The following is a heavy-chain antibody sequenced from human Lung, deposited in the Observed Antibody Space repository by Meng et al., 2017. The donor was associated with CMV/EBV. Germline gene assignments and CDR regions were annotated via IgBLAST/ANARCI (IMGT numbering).Heavy chain of an antibody. CDR1: GFTFSSYA. V-gene: IGHV3-30-3*01. Sequence: GESLKISCAASGFTFSSYAMHWVRQAPGKGLEWVAVISYDGSNKYYADSVKGRFTISRDNSKNTLYLQMNSLRAEDTAVYYCARELRFLEWLLPTSYYYYGMDVXGQGXTVTVSS. CDR2: ISYDGSNK. J-gene: IGHJ6*02. CDR3: ARELRFLEWLLPTSYYYYGMDV. D-gene: IGHD3-3*01.